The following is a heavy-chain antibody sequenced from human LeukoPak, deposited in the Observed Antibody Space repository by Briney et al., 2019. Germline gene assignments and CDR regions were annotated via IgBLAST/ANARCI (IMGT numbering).Heavy chain of an antibody. CDR3: ARRSPYVWGSYRQYYFDY. Sequence: PSETLSLTCAVNGGSFSDYYWSWIRQPPGKGLEWIGEINHSGSTNYNPSLKSRVTISVDTSKNQFSLKLSSVTAADTAVYYCARRSPYVWGSYRQYYFDYWGQGTLVTVSS. D-gene: IGHD3-16*02. CDR2: INHSGST. J-gene: IGHJ4*02. V-gene: IGHV4-34*01. CDR1: GGSFSDYY.